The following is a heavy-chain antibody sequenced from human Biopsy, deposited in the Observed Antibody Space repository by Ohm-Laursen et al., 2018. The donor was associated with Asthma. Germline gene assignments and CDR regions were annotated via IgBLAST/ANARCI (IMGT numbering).Heavy chain of an antibody. D-gene: IGHD6-13*01. CDR1: GRHFGSYN. Sequence: SLRLSCAASGRHFGSYNMHWARQAPGKGLEWVAVITFDGSTQHYGDSVKGRFTISRGNSKNMLFLQMNSLRAEDTAVYYCLRDTLGYYFDIWGQGTQAIVSS. CDR3: LRDTLGYYFDI. V-gene: IGHV3-30-3*01. J-gene: IGHJ4*02. CDR2: ITFDGSTQ.